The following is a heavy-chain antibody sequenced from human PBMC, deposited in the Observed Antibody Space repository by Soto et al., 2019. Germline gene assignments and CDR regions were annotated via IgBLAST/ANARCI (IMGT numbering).Heavy chain of an antibody. J-gene: IGHJ4*02. CDR3: ARAVEMATRGVRYYFDY. CDR2: IYHSGST. CDR1: GGSISSSNW. D-gene: IGHD5-12*01. Sequence: SETLSLTCTVSGGSISSSNWWSWVRQPPGKGLEWIGEIYHSGSTSYNPSLKSRVTISVDKSKNQFSLKLSSVAAADTAVYYCARAVEMATRGVRYYFDYWGQGTLVTVSS. V-gene: IGHV4-4*02.